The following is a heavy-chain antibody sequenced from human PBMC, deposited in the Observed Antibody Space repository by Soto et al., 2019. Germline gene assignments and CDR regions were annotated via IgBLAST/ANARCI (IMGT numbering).Heavy chain of an antibody. J-gene: IGHJ5*02. CDR3: ARGWGSSGHPNWFDP. CDR1: GDYVSDYY. V-gene: IGHV4-4*07. Sequence: PSETLSLTCTVSGDYVSDYYWNWIRQPAGKGLEWIGRVYTSGSNNYNPSLKSRVTMSVDSSKNLLSLKLTAVTAADTAVYYCARGWGSSGHPNWFDPWGQGALVTVSS. CDR2: VYTSGSN. D-gene: IGHD6-6*01.